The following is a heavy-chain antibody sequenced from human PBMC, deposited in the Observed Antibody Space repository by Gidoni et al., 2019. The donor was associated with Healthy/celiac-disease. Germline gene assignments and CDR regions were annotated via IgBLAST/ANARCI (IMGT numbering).Heavy chain of an antibody. Sequence: QITLKESGPTLVKPTQTLTLTCTFSGFSLSTSGVGVGWIRQPPGKALEWLALIYWDDDKRYSPSLKSRLTITKDTSKNQVVLTMTNMDPVDTATYYCAHSKYDILTGYYRAGNWFDPWGQGTLVTVSS. D-gene: IGHD3-9*01. CDR2: IYWDDDK. CDR1: GFSLSTSGVG. CDR3: AHSKYDILTGYYRAGNWFDP. V-gene: IGHV2-5*02. J-gene: IGHJ5*02.